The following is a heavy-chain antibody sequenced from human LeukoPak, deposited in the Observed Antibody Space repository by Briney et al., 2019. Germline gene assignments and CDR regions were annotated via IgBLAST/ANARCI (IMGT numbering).Heavy chain of an antibody. CDR2: ISSSGSTI. V-gene: IGHV3-48*01. CDR3: AKDGGYDPLSDY. Sequence: GGSLRLSCVASGFSLSIYSMKWIRQAPGKGLEWVSYISSSGSTIYYADSVKGRFTISRDNSKNTLYLQMNSLRAEDTAVYYCAKDGGYDPLSDYWGQGTLVTVSS. CDR1: GFSLSIYS. J-gene: IGHJ4*02. D-gene: IGHD3-16*01.